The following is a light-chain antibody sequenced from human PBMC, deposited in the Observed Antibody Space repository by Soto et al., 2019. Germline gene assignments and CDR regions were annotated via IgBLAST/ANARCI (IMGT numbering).Light chain of an antibody. J-gene: IGKJ1*01. CDR2: KAS. Sequence: DIQMTQSPSTLSASAGDRVTITCRASQSISSWLAWCQQKPGKAPKLLIYKASSLESGVPSRFSGSGSGTEFTLTISSLQPDDFATYYCQQYNTYRTFGQGTKVEIK. V-gene: IGKV1-5*03. CDR3: QQYNTYRT. CDR1: QSISSW.